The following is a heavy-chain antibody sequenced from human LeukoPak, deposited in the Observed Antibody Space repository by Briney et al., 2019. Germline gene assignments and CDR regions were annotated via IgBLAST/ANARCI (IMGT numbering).Heavy chain of an antibody. J-gene: IGHJ4*02. CDR1: GGSFTNNGYF. CDR3: ATLIDDYVWGSYRYRDYFDY. CDR2: ISYSGST. D-gene: IGHD3-16*02. V-gene: IGHV4-39*01. Sequence: SETLSLTCTVSGGSFTNNGYFWGWIRQPPGKGLEWIGSISYSGSTYYNPSLKSRVTISVDTSKNQFSLKLRSVTAADTAVYYCATLIDDYVWGSYRYRDYFDYWGQGTLVTVSS.